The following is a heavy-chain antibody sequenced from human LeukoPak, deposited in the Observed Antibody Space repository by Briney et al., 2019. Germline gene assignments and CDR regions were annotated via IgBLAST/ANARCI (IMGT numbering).Heavy chain of an antibody. J-gene: IGHJ4*02. V-gene: IGHV3-30*18. CDR1: GFTFSRNV. Sequence: PGGSLRLSCAASGFTFSRNVMHWVRQAPGKGLEWVALIPYDGNNKYYAVSVKGRFTVSRDNSKNTLYLQTNSLRPEDAAVYYCAKDRETNDFDYWGQGTLVTVSS. D-gene: IGHD1/OR15-1a*01. CDR3: AKDRETNDFDY. CDR2: IPYDGNNK.